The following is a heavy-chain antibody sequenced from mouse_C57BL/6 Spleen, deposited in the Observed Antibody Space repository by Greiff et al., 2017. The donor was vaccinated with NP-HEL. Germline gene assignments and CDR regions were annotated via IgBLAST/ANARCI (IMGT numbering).Heavy chain of an antibody. CDR3: ARFPTVVEGAMDY. CDR2: IDPSDSET. Sequence: QVQLQQSGAELVRPGSSVKLSCKASGYTFTSYWMHWVKQRPIQGLEWIGNIDPSDSETHYNQKFKDKATLTVDKSSSTAYMQLSSLTSEDSAVYYCARFPTVVEGAMDYWGQGTSVTVSS. D-gene: IGHD1-1*01. J-gene: IGHJ4*01. V-gene: IGHV1-52*01. CDR1: GYTFTSYW.